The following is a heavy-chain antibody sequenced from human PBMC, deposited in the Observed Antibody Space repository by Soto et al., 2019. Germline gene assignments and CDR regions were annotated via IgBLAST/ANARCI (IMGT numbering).Heavy chain of an antibody. CDR2: IYYSGST. Sequence: SETLSLTCTVSGGSISSYYWSWIRQPPEKGLEWIGYIYYSGSTNYNPSLKSRVTISVDTSKNQFSLKLSSVTAADTAVYYCARRMILDTAMFSTNWFDPWGRGTLVTVSS. CDR3: ARRMILDTAMFSTNWFDP. CDR1: GGSISSYY. J-gene: IGHJ5*02. V-gene: IGHV4-59*08. D-gene: IGHD5-18*01.